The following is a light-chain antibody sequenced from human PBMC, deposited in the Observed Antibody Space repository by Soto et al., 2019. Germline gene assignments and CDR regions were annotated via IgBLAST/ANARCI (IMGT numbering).Light chain of an antibody. J-gene: IGKJ2*01. CDR3: QQRSYWPS. Sequence: EVVLTQSPATLSLSPGDRATLSCRASQSVSNYLAWYQQKLGQAPRLLIYDASNRATGIPARFSGSGSGTDFTLTISSLEPEDFAVYYCQQRSYWPSFGQGTKLEIK. CDR1: QSVSNY. CDR2: DAS. V-gene: IGKV3-11*01.